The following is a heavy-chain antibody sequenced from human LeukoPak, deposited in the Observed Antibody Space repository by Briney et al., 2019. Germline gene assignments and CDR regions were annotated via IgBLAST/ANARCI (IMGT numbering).Heavy chain of an antibody. Sequence: GGSLRLSCAASGFTFDDYAMHWVRQAPGKGLEWVSGISWNSGSIGYADSVKGRFTISRDNAKNSLYLQMNSLRAEDTALYYCAKSPGGATMDGSYFDYWGQGTLVTVSS. D-gene: IGHD1-26*01. V-gene: IGHV3-9*01. CDR1: GFTFDDYA. CDR2: ISWNSGSI. CDR3: AKSPGGATMDGSYFDY. J-gene: IGHJ4*02.